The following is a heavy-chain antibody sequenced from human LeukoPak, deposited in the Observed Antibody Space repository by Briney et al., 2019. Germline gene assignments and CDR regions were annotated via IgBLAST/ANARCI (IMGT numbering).Heavy chain of an antibody. CDR3: ARVGYSSGWFDY. CDR1: GGSISSYY. D-gene: IGHD6-19*01. Sequence: SETLSLTCTVSGGSISSYYWSWIRQPPGKGLEWIGYIYYSGSTNYNPSLNSRVTISVDTSKNQFSLKLSSVTAADTAVYYCARVGYSSGWFDYWGQGTLVTVSA. CDR2: IYYSGST. V-gene: IGHV4-59*01. J-gene: IGHJ4*02.